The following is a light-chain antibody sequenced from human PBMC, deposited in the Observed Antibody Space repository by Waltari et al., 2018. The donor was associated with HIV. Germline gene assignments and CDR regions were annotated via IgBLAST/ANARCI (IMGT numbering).Light chain of an antibody. CDR2: KAS. V-gene: IGKV1-5*03. J-gene: IGKJ1*01. CDR1: QNIHSW. CDR3: QHYQTYPWT. Sequence: DIQMTQSPFTLSASVGDRVTISCRASQNIHSWLAWYQQKPGKAPKLLIYKASILESGVPSRFSGYKSGTEFTLTISSLHPDDFATYYCQHYQTYPWTFGQGTKVEIK.